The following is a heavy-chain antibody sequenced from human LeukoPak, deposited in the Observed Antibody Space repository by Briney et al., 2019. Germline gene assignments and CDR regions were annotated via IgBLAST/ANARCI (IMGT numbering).Heavy chain of an antibody. V-gene: IGHV3-48*03. Sequence: PGGSLRLSCAASGFTFSSYEMNWVRQAPGKGLEWVSYVSSSGSTIYYADSVKGRFTISRDNAKNSLYLQMNGLRAEDTAVYYCARDSRGYCSSTSCPDRRFDYWGQGTLVTVSS. J-gene: IGHJ4*02. CDR1: GFTFSSYE. D-gene: IGHD2-2*01. CDR2: VSSSGSTI. CDR3: ARDSRGYCSSTSCPDRRFDY.